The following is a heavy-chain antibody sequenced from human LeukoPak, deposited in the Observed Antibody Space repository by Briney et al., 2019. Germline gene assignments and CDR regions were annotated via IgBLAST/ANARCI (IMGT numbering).Heavy chain of an antibody. CDR1: GGTFTSYY. V-gene: IGHV1-46*01. D-gene: IGHD3-10*01. J-gene: IGHJ4*02. Sequence: ASVKVSCKASGGTFTSYYMHWVRQAPGQGLEWMGIINPSGGSTSYAQKFQGRVTMTRDMSTSTVYMELSSLRSEDTAVYYCARGSVLLWFGELFPGVVDYWGQGTLVTVSS. CDR2: INPSGGST. CDR3: ARGSVLLWFGELFPGVVDY.